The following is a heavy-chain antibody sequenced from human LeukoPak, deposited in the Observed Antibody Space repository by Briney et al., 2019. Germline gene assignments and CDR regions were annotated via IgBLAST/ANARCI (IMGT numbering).Heavy chain of an antibody. CDR1: GYSFTTYW. CDR2: IYPADSDT. D-gene: IGHD3-10*01. CDR3: ARPGRGPLYGMDV. V-gene: IGHV5-51*01. J-gene: IGHJ6*02. Sequence: GESLKISCKASGYSFTTYWIGWVRQMPGKGLECMGIIYPADSDTRYSPSFQGQVTISADKSISTAYLQWSSLKASDTAMYYCARPGRGPLYGMDVWGQGTTVTVSS.